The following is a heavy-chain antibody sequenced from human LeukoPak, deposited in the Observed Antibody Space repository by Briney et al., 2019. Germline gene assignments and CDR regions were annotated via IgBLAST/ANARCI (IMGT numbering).Heavy chain of an antibody. CDR1: GFTFDDYA. V-gene: IGHV3-9*01. CDR2: ISWSSATI. J-gene: IGHJ4*02. D-gene: IGHD3-10*01. CDR3: AKDNKGSGSYFYYFYY. Sequence: GRSLRLSCAASGFTFDDYAMHSGRQAPGKGLEWGSGISWSSATIGYADSVRGRFTISRDNAKNSLYLQMNSLRAEDTALYYCAKDNKGSGSYFYYFYYWGQRTLVTVSS.